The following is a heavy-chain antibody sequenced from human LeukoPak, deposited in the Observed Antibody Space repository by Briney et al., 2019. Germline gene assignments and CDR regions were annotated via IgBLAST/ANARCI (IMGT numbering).Heavy chain of an antibody. CDR1: GESFSGYY. CDR2: INHSGST. V-gene: IGHV4-34*01. D-gene: IGHD3-9*01. CDR3: ARRGRLRYFDWSYWYFDL. J-gene: IGHJ2*01. Sequence: PSETLSLTCAVYGESFSGYYWSWIRQPPGKGLEWIGEINHSGSTNYNPSLKSRVTISVDTSKNQFSLKLSSVTAADTAVYYCARRGRLRYFDWSYWYFDLWGRGTLVTVSS.